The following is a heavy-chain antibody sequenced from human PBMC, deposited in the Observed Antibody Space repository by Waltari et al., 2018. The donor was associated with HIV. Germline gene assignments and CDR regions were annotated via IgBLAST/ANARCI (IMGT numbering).Heavy chain of an antibody. CDR1: GGSISTYNW. CDR2: IYHPGST. CDR3: VRVVSDGNGSSWLDP. V-gene: IGHV4-4*02. Sequence: QVQLQESGPGQVEPSGTLSLTCAVSGGSISTYNWWTWVRQPPGKGLERIGEIYHPGSTNYNKSLKSRVTISVDKSKNQFSLELRSVTAADTAVYYCVRVVSDGNGSSWLDPWGQGTLVTVSS. J-gene: IGHJ5*02. D-gene: IGHD2-21*01.